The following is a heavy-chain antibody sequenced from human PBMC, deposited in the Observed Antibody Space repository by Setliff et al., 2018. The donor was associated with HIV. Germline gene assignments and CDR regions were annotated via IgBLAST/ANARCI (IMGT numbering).Heavy chain of an antibody. Sequence: ASVKVSCKVFGFTLSEVSIHWVRQAPGKGLEWMGYFDPQDGETVYAQKFQGRVTMTEDTSIDTAYMELTRLGSEDTAVYYCAIDGAGGWLRPMPDYWGQGTLVTVSS. CDR3: AIDGAGGWLRPMPDY. CDR1: GFTLSEVS. CDR2: FDPQDGET. D-gene: IGHD5-12*01. J-gene: IGHJ4*02. V-gene: IGHV1-24*01.